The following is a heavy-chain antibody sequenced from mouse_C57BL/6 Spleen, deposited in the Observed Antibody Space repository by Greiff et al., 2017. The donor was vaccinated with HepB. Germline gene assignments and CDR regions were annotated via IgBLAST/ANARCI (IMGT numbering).Heavy chain of an antibody. CDR1: GYTFTDYE. CDR3: TREGDLRDFDY. D-gene: IGHD1-1*01. V-gene: IGHV1-15*01. J-gene: IGHJ2*01. CDR2: IDPETGGT. Sequence: VQLQQSGAELVRPGASVTLSCKASGYTFTDYEMHWVKQTPVHGLEWIGAIDPETGGTAYNQKFKGKAILTADKSSSTAYMELRSLTSEDSAVYYCTREGDLRDFDYWGQGTTLTVSS.